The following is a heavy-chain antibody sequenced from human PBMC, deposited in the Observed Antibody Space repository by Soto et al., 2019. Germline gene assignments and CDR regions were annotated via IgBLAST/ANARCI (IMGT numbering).Heavy chain of an antibody. CDR1: GGTFSSYT. CDR2: IIPILGIA. J-gene: IGHJ5*02. Sequence: SVKVSCKASGGTFSSYTISWVRQAPGQGLEWMGRIIPILGIANYAQKFQGRVTITADKSTSTAYMELSSLRSEDTAVYYCAREHYGNSAWFDPWGQGTLVTVSS. D-gene: IGHD3-10*01. CDR3: AREHYGNSAWFDP. V-gene: IGHV1-69*04.